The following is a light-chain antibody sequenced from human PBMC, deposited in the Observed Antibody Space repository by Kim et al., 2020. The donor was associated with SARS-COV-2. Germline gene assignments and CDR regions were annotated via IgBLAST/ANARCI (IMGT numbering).Light chain of an antibody. J-gene: IGKJ1*01. CDR2: GAS. CDR3: QQYNNWPRT. V-gene: IGKV3-15*01. CDR1: QSVGSN. Sequence: EIVMTQSPATLSVSPGERGTLSCRASQSVGSNLAWYQQKPGQAPRLLIYGASTRATGIPARFSGSGSGTEFTLTIGSLQSEDFAVYYWQQYNNWPRTFGQGTKVDIK.